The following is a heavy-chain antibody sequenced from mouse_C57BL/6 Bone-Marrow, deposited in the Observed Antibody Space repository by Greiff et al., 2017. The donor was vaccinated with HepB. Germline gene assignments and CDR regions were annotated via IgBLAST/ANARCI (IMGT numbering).Heavy chain of an antibody. CDR2: ISDGGSYT. Sequence: EVKLMESGGGLVKPGGSLKLSCAASGFTFSSYAMSWVRQTPEKRLEWVATISDGGSYTYYPDNVKGRFTISRDNAKNNLYLQMSHLKSEDTAMYYCARDHYGSSTWYFDVWGTGTTITVSS. J-gene: IGHJ1*03. CDR1: GFTFSSYA. CDR3: ARDHYGSSTWYFDV. D-gene: IGHD1-1*01. V-gene: IGHV5-4*01.